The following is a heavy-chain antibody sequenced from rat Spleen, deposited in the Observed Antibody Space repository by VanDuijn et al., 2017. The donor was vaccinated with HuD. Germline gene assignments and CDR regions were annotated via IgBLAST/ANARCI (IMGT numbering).Heavy chain of an antibody. V-gene: IGHV5-25*01. J-gene: IGHJ2*01. D-gene: IGHD4-3*01. CDR1: GFTFSHFY. CDR2: ISLGGGKT. CDR3: AVSGYGY. Sequence: EVQLVESGGGLVQPGRSMRLSCAASGFTFSHFYMAWVRQAPTKGLEWVASISLGGGKTYSRDSVKGRFTISRDNAKNTLYLQMDSLRSEDTATYYCAVSGYGYWGQGVMVTVSS.